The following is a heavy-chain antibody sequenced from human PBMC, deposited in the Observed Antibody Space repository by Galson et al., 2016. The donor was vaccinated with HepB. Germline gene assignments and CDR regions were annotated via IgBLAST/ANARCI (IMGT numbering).Heavy chain of an antibody. CDR3: ARGRAAAGTGWGFDY. CDR2: IGGSGSPI. Sequence: SLRLSCAASGFTFSDHYMSWIRRAPGRGLEWVSYIGGSGSPIYYADSVKGQFTISRDNAKNSLFLQMDSLRPEDTAVYYCARGRAAAGTGWGFDYWGQGILVTVSS. CDR1: GFTFSDHY. J-gene: IGHJ4*02. D-gene: IGHD6-13*01. V-gene: IGHV3-11*04.